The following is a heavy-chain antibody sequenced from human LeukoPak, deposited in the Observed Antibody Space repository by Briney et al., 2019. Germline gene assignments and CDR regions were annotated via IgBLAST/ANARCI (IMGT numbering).Heavy chain of an antibody. CDR2: VNLQGST. CDR1: GGSITSTNY. J-gene: IGHJ4*02. V-gene: IGHV4-4*02. CDR3: AREGGPYRPLDY. Sequence: SETLSLTCGVSGGSITSTNYWTWVRQPPGKGLEWIGEVNLQGSTNYNPSLMGRVAISVNMSENHISLQLTSVTAADTAVYYCAREGGPYRPLDYSGQGTLVTVSS.